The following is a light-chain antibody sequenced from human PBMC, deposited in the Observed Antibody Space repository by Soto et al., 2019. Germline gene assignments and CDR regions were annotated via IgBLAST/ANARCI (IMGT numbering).Light chain of an antibody. CDR3: PQRSSRT. J-gene: IGKJ1*01. V-gene: IGKV3D-20*02. CDR2: GAS. CDR1: QSVSSSY. Sequence: IVLTQSPGTLSLSPGERATLSCRASQSVSSSYLAWYQQKPGHAPRLLIYGASSRATGIPDRFSDSGSGTDLTLTISRMEPEYLAVDYCPQRSSRTFGQGTKVDIK.